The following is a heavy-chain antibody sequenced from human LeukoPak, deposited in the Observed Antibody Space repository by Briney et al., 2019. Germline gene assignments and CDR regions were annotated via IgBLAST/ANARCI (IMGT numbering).Heavy chain of an antibody. J-gene: IGHJ5*02. Sequence: SETLSLTCAVYGGSFSGYYWSWIRQPPGKGLEWIGEINHSGSTNYNPSLKSRVTISVDTPKNQFSLKLSSVTAADTAVYYCARAAIVVVVAADWFDPWGQGTLVTVPS. V-gene: IGHV4-34*01. CDR1: GGSFSGYY. D-gene: IGHD2-15*01. CDR2: INHSGST. CDR3: ARAAIVVVVAADWFDP.